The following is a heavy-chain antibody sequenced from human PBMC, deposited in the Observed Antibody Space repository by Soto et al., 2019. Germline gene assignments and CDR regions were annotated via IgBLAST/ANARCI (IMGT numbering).Heavy chain of an antibody. D-gene: IGHD4-17*01. J-gene: IGHJ4*02. CDR2: ISGSGGST. V-gene: IGHV3-23*01. CDR1: GFTFSSYA. CDR3: AKDGYGDRTYSYFDY. Sequence: EVQLLESGGGLVQPGGSLRLSCAASGFTFSSYAMSWVRQAPGKGLEWVSAISGSGGSTYYADSVKGRFTISRDNSKNTLDLHMNSLRAEETAVYYCAKDGYGDRTYSYFDYWGQGTLVTVSS.